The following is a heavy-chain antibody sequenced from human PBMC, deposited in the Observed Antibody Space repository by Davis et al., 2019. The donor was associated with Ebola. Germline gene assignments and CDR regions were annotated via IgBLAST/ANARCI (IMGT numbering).Heavy chain of an antibody. CDR1: GGSISSYY. Sequence: SETLSLTCTVSGGSISSYYWSWIRQPPGKGLEWIGYIYYSGSTYYNPSLKSRVTISVDTSKNQFSLKLSSVTAADTAVYYCARYGGYNYKFDYWGQGTLVTVSS. D-gene: IGHD5-24*01. J-gene: IGHJ4*02. V-gene: IGHV4-59*08. CDR2: IYYSGST. CDR3: ARYGGYNYKFDY.